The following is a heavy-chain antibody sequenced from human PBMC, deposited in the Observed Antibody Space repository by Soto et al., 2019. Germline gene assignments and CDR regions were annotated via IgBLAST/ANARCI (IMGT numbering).Heavy chain of an antibody. J-gene: IGHJ5*02. Sequence: ASVKVSCKASGYTFTSYDINWVRQATGQGLEWMGWMNPNSGNTGYAQKFQGRVTMTRNTSISTAYMELSSLRSEDTAVYYCARAFWSGYHKLNWFDPWGQGTLVTVSS. D-gene: IGHD3-3*01. CDR1: GYTFTSYD. CDR3: ARAFWSGYHKLNWFDP. V-gene: IGHV1-8*01. CDR2: MNPNSGNT.